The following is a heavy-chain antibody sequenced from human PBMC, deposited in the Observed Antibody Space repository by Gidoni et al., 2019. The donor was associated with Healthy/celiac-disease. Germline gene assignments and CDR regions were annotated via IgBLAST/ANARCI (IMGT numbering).Heavy chain of an antibody. V-gene: IGHV4-34*01. CDR3: ARGCIAVASSYFDY. D-gene: IGHD6-19*01. CDR1: GGSFSGYY. Sequence: QVQLQQWGAGLLKPSETLSLTCAVYGGSFSGYYWSWIRQPPGKGLEWIGEINHSGSTNYNPSLKSRVTISVDTSKNQFSLKLSSVTAADTAVYYCARGCIAVASSYFDYWGQGTLVTVSS. J-gene: IGHJ4*02. CDR2: INHSGST.